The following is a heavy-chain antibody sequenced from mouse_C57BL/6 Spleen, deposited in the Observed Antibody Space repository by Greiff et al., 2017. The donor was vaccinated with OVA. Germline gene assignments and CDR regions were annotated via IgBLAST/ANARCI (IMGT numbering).Heavy chain of an antibody. CDR2: IDPSDSYN. J-gene: IGHJ4*01. Sequence: QVQLQQPGAELVKPGASVKLSCKASGYTFTSYWMQWVKQRPGQGLEWIGEIDPSDSYNNYNQKFKGKATLTVDTSSSTAYMQLSSLTSEDSAVYYCARFYYGSSYYYAMDYWGQGTSVTVSS. CDR1: GYTFTSYW. V-gene: IGHV1-50*01. D-gene: IGHD1-1*01. CDR3: ARFYYGSSYYYAMDY.